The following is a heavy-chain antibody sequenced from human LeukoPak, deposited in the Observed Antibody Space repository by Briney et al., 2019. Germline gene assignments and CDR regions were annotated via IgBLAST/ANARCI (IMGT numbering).Heavy chain of an antibody. J-gene: IGHJ4*02. V-gene: IGHV3-20*04. CDR1: GFTFDDYG. CDR2: INWNGGST. Sequence: GGSLRLSCAASGFTFDDYGMSWVRQAPGKGLEWVSGINWNGGSTGYADSVKGRFTISRDNAKNSLYLQMKSLRAEDTALYYCARGLHYDILTGYSISDYWGQGTLVTVSS. D-gene: IGHD3-9*01. CDR3: ARGLHYDILTGYSISDY.